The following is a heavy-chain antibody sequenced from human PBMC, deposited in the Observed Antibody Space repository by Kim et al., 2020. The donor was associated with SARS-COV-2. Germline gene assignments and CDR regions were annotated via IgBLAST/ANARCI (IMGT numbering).Heavy chain of an antibody. Sequence: GGSLRLSCAASGFTFSSYDMHWVRQATGKGLEWVSAIGTAGDTYYPGSVKGRFTISRENAKNSLYLQMNSLRAGDTAVYYCARADDDILTGYISYTLDYWGQGTLVTVSS. D-gene: IGHD3-9*01. J-gene: IGHJ4*02. CDR3: ARADDDILTGYISYTLDY. V-gene: IGHV3-13*01. CDR2: IGTAGDT. CDR1: GFTFSSYD.